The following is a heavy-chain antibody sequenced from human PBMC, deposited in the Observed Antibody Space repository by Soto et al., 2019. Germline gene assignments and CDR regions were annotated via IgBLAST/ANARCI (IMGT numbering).Heavy chain of an antibody. CDR1: GFTFSTYA. D-gene: IGHD3-10*01. J-gene: IGHJ4*02. CDR2: ISGSGGTT. V-gene: IGHV3-23*01. CDR3: AKINSDSGSYGGAHDN. Sequence: EVQLLESGGDLVQPGGSLRLSCAASGFTFSTYAMRWVRQTAGKGLEWVSAISGSGGTTYYADSVKGRVTVSRDNSNNTVSLQMNRLRVANTAVYSCAKINSDSGSYGGAHDNCGQGTVVTVTS.